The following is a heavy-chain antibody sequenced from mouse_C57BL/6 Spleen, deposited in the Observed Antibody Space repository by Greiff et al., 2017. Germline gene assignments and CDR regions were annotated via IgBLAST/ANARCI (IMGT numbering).Heavy chain of an antibody. V-gene: IGHV1-50*01. CDR3: AGTTVVATGDY. CDR2: IDPSDSYT. Sequence: QVQLQQPGAELVKPGASVKLSCKASGYTFTSYWMQWVKQRPGQGLEWIGEIDPSDSYTNYNQKFKGKATLTVDTSSSTAYMQLSSLTSEDSAVYYCAGTTVVATGDYWGQGTTLTVSS. CDR1: GYTFTSYW. J-gene: IGHJ2*01. D-gene: IGHD1-1*01.